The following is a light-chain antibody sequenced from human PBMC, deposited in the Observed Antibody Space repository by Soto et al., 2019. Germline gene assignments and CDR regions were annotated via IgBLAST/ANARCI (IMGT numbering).Light chain of an antibody. CDR1: SGQSSYA. CDR2: LNSDGSH. Sequence: QLVLTQSPSASASLGASVKLTCTLTSGQSSYAIAWHQQQPEKGPRYLMKLNSDGSHNKGDGIPDRFSGSSSGAERYLTISGLQSEDEADYYCQTWGTGIVVFGGGTKLTVL. V-gene: IGLV4-69*01. J-gene: IGLJ2*01. CDR3: QTWGTGIVV.